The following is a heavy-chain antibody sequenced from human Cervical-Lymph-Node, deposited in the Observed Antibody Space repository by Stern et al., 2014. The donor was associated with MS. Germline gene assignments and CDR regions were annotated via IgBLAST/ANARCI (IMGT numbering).Heavy chain of an antibody. V-gene: IGHV1-3*01. CDR2: LNRVNGKT. CDR1: GYTFTNYA. J-gene: IGHJ3*01. Sequence: QVQLMQSGAEVREPGASVKVSCQAFGYTFTNYAIHWVRQAPGQRLECMGWLNRVNGKTKYSQKFQGRVTITIDTSTSIVYMDLSNLRSEDTAVYYCARGGHADAFDVWGQGTMVTVSS. CDR3: ARGGHADAFDV.